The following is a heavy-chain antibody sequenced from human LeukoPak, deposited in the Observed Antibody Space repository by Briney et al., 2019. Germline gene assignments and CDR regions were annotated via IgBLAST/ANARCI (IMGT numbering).Heavy chain of an antibody. CDR3: ARGGRLVRGTHDY. D-gene: IGHD3-10*01. V-gene: IGHV3-74*01. CDR2: IYSDGTNT. J-gene: IGHJ4*02. Sequence: GGSLRLSCAASGFTFSSYWMHWVWQPPGKGLVWVSRIYSDGTNTAYADSVKGRFTISRDNAKNTLYLQMNSLRAEDTAVYYCARGGRLVRGTHDYWGQGTLVTVSS. CDR1: GFTFSSYW.